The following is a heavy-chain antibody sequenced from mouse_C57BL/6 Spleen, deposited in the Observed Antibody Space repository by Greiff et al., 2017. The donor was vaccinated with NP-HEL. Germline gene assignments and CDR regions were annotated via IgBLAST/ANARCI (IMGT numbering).Heavy chain of an antibody. CDR2: IDPSDSYT. D-gene: IGHD4-1*01. CDR3: ARSETGTCLDY. Sequence: VQLQQPGAELVMPGASVKLSCKASGYTFTSYWMHWVKQRPGQGLEWIGEIDPSDSYTNYNQKFKGKSTLTVDKSSSTAYMQLSSLTSEDSAVYYCARSETGTCLDYWGQGTTLTVSS. V-gene: IGHV1-69*01. J-gene: IGHJ2*01. CDR1: GYTFTSYW.